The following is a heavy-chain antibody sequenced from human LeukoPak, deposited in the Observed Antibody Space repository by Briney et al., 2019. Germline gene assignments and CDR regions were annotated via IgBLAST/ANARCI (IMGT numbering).Heavy chain of an antibody. V-gene: IGHV3-64*01. J-gene: IGHJ4*02. CDR3: ARADCSSSSCYTVSY. D-gene: IGHD2-2*02. Sequence: GGSLRLSCAASGSTFNSYAMQWVRQAPGKGLEYVSGISSDGGSTYYANSVKGRFIISRDNSKNTVYLQMGSLRAEDMAVYYCARADCSSSSCYTVSYWSQGTLVTVSS. CDR2: ISSDGGST. CDR1: GSTFNSYA.